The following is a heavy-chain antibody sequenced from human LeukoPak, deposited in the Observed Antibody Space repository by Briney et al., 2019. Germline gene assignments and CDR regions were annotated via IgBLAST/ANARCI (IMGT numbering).Heavy chain of an antibody. CDR1: GFTFTNYA. D-gene: IGHD3-10*01. Sequence: QSGGSLRLSCEGSGFTFTNYAMTWVRQAPGKGLEWVSILGGLSESVYYPDSVKGRFTVSRDNSKDTLYLEINSLRGEDTATYYCARRWLGDPYGMDVWGQGTTVTVSS. V-gene: IGHV3-23*01. CDR2: LGGLSESV. J-gene: IGHJ6*02. CDR3: ARRWLGDPYGMDV.